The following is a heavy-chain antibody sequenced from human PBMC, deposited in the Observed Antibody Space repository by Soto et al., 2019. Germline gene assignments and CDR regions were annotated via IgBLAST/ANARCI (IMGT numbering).Heavy chain of an antibody. Sequence: ASVKVYCKASGYTFTSYGISWVRQAPGQGLERMGWISAYNGNTNYAQKLQGRVTMTTDTSTSTACMELRSLRSDDTAVYYCARRDLHIVVVTAEYYYGMDVWGQGTTVTVS. D-gene: IGHD2-21*02. V-gene: IGHV1-18*01. CDR1: GYTFTSYG. J-gene: IGHJ6*02. CDR2: ISAYNGNT. CDR3: ARRDLHIVVVTAEYYYGMDV.